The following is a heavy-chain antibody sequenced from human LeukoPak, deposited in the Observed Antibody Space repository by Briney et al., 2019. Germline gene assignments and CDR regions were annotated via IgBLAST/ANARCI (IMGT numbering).Heavy chain of an antibody. Sequence: GGSLRLSCAASGFTVSSNYMSWVRQAPGKGLEWVSVIYSGGSTYYADSVKGRFTIPRDNSKNTLYLQMNSLRAEDTAVYYCARRFTMVRGVIIDDFAFDIWGQGTMVTVSS. J-gene: IGHJ3*02. CDR2: IYSGGST. D-gene: IGHD3-10*01. CDR3: ARRFTMVRGVIIDDFAFDI. CDR1: GFTVSSNY. V-gene: IGHV3-66*04.